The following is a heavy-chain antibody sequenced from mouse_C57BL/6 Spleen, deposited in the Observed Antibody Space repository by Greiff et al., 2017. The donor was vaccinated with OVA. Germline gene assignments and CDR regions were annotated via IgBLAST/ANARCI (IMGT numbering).Heavy chain of an antibody. D-gene: IGHD2-3*01. V-gene: IGHV1-82*01. J-gene: IGHJ2*01. Sequence: QVQLKESGPELVKPGASVKISCKASGYAFSSSWMNWVKQRPGKGLEWIGRIYPGDGDTNYNGKFKGKATLTADKTSSTAYMQLSSLTAEDSAVYFCARKREEYDRGTCFDYWGQGTTLTVSS. CDR3: ARKREEYDRGTCFDY. CDR1: GYAFSSSW. CDR2: IYPGDGDT.